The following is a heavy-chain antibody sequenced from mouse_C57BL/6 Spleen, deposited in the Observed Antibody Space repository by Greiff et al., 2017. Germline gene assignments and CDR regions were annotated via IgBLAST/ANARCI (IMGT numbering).Heavy chain of an antibody. CDR3: ARSKDYDGYYDY. Sequence: QVHVKQSGAELVKPGASVKISCKASGYAFSSYWMNWVKQRPGKGLEWIGQIYPGDGDTNYNGKFKGKATLTADKSSSTAYMQLSSLTSEDSAVYICARSKDYDGYYDYWGQGTTLTVSS. CDR1: GYAFSSYW. D-gene: IGHD2-3*01. CDR2: IYPGDGDT. J-gene: IGHJ2*01. V-gene: IGHV1-80*01.